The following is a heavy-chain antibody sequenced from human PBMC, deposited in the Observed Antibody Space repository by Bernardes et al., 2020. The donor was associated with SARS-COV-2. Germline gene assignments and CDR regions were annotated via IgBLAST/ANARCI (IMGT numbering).Heavy chain of an antibody. CDR2: VDSGGRT. J-gene: IGHJ4*02. D-gene: IGHD2-15*01. CDR3: ARDFGGNSDY. CDR1: GFIVDSNY. V-gene: IGHV3-53*01. Sequence: GGSLRLSCAASGFIVDSNYMMWVRQAPGKGLEWVSLVDSGGRTFYADSVKGRFTISRDIADNTLYLQMNSLRAEDTAVYYCARDFGGNSDYWGQGTLVTVSS.